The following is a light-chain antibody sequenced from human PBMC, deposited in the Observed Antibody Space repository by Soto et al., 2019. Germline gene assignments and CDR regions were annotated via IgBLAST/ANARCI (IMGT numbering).Light chain of an antibody. CDR3: SAYACSNSFARV. CDR2: EVS. Sequence: QSALTQPPSASGSPGQSVTISCTGTSSDVGGYNYVSWYQQHPGKAPKLMIYEVSKRPSGVPDRFSGSKSGNTASLTVSGLQAEDEADYYCSAYACSNSFARVFGGGTKLTVL. V-gene: IGLV2-8*01. J-gene: IGLJ2*01. CDR1: SSDVGGYNY.